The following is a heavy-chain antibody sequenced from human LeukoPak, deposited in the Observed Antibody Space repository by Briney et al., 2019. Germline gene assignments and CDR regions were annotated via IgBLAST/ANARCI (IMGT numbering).Heavy chain of an antibody. CDR3: ASSYFYDGNRYFDY. Sequence: SETLSLTCTVSGGSITSYYWNWIRQSPGKGLEWIGYIYYTGSTNSNPSLKSRVTISVDTSKNQFFLRLSSVTAADTAMYYCASSYFYDGNRYFDYWGRGTLVAVSS. V-gene: IGHV4-59*08. J-gene: IGHJ4*02. D-gene: IGHD3-22*01. CDR2: IYYTGST. CDR1: GGSITSYY.